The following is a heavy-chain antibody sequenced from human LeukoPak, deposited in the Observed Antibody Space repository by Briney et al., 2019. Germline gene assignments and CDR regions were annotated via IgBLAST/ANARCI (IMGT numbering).Heavy chain of an antibody. J-gene: IGHJ4*02. CDR1: GGTFTSYD. CDR3: ASLEGSGSYYPRYFDY. V-gene: IGHV1-8*01. D-gene: IGHD3-10*01. Sequence: ASVKVSCKASGGTFTSYDINWVRQATGQGLEWMGWMNPNSGNTGYAQKFQGRVTMTRNTSISTAYMELSSQRSEDTAVYYCASLEGSGSYYPRYFDYWGQGTLVTVSS. CDR2: MNPNSGNT.